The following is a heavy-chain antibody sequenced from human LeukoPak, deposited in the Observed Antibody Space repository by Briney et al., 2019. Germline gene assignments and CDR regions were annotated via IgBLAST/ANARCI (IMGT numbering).Heavy chain of an antibody. CDR2: MNPNSGNT. CDR1: GYTFTSYD. D-gene: IGHD3-9*01. Sequence: ASVKVSCKASGYTFTSYDINWVRQATGQGLEWMGWMNPNSGNTGYAQKFQGRVTITRNTSISTAYMELSSLRSEDTAVYYCARVPVVLRYFDWLLPYWYFDLWGRGTLVTVSS. CDR3: ARVPVVLRYFDWLLPYWYFDL. V-gene: IGHV1-8*03. J-gene: IGHJ2*01.